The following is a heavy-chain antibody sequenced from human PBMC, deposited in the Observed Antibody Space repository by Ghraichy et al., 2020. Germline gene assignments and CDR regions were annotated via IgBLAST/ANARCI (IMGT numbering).Heavy chain of an antibody. V-gene: IGHV4-38-2*02. Sequence: SETLSLTCTVSGYSISSGYYWGWIRQPPGKGLEWIGSIYHSGSTYYNPSLKSRVTISVDTSKNQFSLKLSSVTAADTAVYYCAGADYDFWSGSRHAFDIWGQGTMVTVSS. CDR1: GYSISSGYY. CDR2: IYHSGST. D-gene: IGHD3-3*01. J-gene: IGHJ3*02. CDR3: AGADYDFWSGSRHAFDI.